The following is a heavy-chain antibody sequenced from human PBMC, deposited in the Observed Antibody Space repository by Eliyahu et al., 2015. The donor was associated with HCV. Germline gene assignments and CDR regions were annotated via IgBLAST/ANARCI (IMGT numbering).Heavy chain of an antibody. J-gene: IGHJ3*02. CDR3: AIGGYRTDAFDI. Sequence: QLQLQESGPGLVKPSETLSLTCXVSGGSISSSSYYWGWIRQPPGKGLEWIGSIYYSGSTYYNPSLKSRVTISVDTSKNQFSLKLSSVTAADTAVYYCAIGGYRTDAFDIWGQGTMVTVSS. CDR2: IYYSGST. D-gene: IGHD3-22*01. CDR1: GGSISSSSYY. V-gene: IGHV4-39*01.